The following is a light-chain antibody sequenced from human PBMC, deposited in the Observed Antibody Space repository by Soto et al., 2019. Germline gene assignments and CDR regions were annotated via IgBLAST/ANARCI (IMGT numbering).Light chain of an antibody. CDR3: QQYNNWPTWT. V-gene: IGKV3-15*01. Sequence: EIVLTQPGTLSLSPGERATLSCRAIQTISYSYLAWYQQKPGQAPRLLIYGASTRATGIPARFSGSGSETEFTLTISSLQAEDSAVYFCQQYNNWPTWTFGQGTKVDIK. CDR2: GAS. CDR1: QTISYSY. J-gene: IGKJ1*01.